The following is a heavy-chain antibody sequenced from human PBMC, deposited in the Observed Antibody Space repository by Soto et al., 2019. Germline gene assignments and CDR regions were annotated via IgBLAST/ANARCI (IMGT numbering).Heavy chain of an antibody. D-gene: IGHD6-25*01. CDR1: GGSISSSSYY. J-gene: IGHJ4*02. CDR2: IYYSGCA. CDR3: ARASSSTDSGFDS. V-gene: IGHV4-61*01. Sequence: SETLSLTCTVSGGSISSSSYYWSWIRQPPGKRLEWIGFIYYSGCANYNPSLKSRVTISVDTSRNLFSLKLTSVTAADTAVYFCARASSSTDSGFDSWGQGTLVTVSS.